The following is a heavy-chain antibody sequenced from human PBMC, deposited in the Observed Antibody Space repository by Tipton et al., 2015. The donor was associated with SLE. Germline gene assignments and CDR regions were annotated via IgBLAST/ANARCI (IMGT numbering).Heavy chain of an antibody. CDR3: ARQVTGLYEASDI. CDR1: GGSFSGYY. V-gene: IGHV4-34*01. D-gene: IGHD7-27*01. J-gene: IGHJ3*02. CDR2: IYYSGDT. Sequence: TLSLTCAVYGGSFSGYYWGWIRQPPGNGLEWIGNIYYSGDTSYNPSLNSRVTISVDTSKNQFSLKLRSVTAADTAVYYCARQVTGLYEASDIWGQGTMVTVSS.